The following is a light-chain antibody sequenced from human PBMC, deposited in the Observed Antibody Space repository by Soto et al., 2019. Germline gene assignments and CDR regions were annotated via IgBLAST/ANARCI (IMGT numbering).Light chain of an antibody. CDR2: DAS. Sequence: DIQMTQSPSTLSASVGDRVTITCRASQSISSWLAWYQQKPGKAPKLLIYDASSLESGVPSRFSGSGSGTEFTLTISSLQRDDFATCYCQLGWTFGQGTKVEIK. CDR3: QLGWT. V-gene: IGKV1-5*01. CDR1: QSISSW. J-gene: IGKJ1*01.